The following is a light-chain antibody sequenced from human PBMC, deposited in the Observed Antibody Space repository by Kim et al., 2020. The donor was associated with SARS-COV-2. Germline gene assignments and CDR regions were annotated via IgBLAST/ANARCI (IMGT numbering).Light chain of an antibody. Sequence: DIHLTQSPSSLSASVGDTVTITCRASENVDKYLNWYQQKPGKAPALLIYATSGLHTGVPSRFSGSGFGTDFTLTISGLQPEDLATYFCQQNNRTPPSTFGQGTKVEI. V-gene: IGKV1-39*01. CDR1: ENVDKY. CDR3: QQNNRTPPST. J-gene: IGKJ2*01. CDR2: ATS.